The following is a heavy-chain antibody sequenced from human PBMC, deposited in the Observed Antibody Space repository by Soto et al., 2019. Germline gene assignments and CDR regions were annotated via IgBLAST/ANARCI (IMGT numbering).Heavy chain of an antibody. CDR2: ISSSSSTI. CDR1: GFTFSSYS. Sequence: EVQLVESGGGLVQPGGSLRLSCAASGFTFSSYSMNWVRQAPGKGLEWVSYISSSSSTIYYADSVKGRFTISRDNAKNSLYLQMNSLRDEDTAVYYCARNRGPNSGYHRSHDAFDIWGQGTMVTVSS. D-gene: IGHD3-22*01. V-gene: IGHV3-48*02. CDR3: ARNRGPNSGYHRSHDAFDI. J-gene: IGHJ3*02.